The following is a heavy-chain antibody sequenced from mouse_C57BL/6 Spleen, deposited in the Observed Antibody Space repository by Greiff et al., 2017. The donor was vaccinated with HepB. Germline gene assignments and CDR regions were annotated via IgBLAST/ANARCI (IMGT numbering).Heavy chain of an antibody. D-gene: IGHD2-2*01. CDR2: IYPGDGDT. Sequence: VQLQQSGPELVKPGASVKISCKASGYAFSSSWMNWVKQRPGKGLEWIGRIYPGDGDTNYNGKFKGKATLTADKSSSTASMQLSSLTSEDSAVYFCARGNGYDVSWFAYWGQGTLVTVSA. CDR3: ARGNGYDVSWFAY. V-gene: IGHV1-82*01. J-gene: IGHJ3*01. CDR1: GYAFSSSW.